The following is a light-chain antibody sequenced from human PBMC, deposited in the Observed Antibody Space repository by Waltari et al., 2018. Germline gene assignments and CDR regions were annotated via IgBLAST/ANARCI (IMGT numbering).Light chain of an antibody. CDR2: GAS. CDR3: QQYHNWPRGM. V-gene: IGKV3-15*01. CDR1: QRIGSH. Sequence: EIVMTQSPVTLSVSPGERVTLPCRASQRIGSHLAWYQQKPGQPPRLLIYGASTRASGIPARFSGSGSETDCTLTISSLQSEDSALYYCQQYHNWPRGMFGQGTKVEFK. J-gene: IGKJ1*01.